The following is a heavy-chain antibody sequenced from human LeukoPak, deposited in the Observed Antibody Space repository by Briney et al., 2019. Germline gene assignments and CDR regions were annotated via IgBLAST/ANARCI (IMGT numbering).Heavy chain of an antibody. V-gene: IGHV3-72*01. CDR3: IRYFVMTTPYNFDY. J-gene: IGHJ4*02. CDR2: IRNKANSYTT. CDR1: GFTFSDHY. Sequence: GGSLRLSCAASGFTFSDHYMDWVRQAPGKGLEWVGRIRNKANSYTTEYAAPVKGRFTISRDDSKNSLYLQMNSLKTEDTAVYYCIRYFVMTTPYNFDYWGQGTLVTVSS. D-gene: IGHD3-9*01.